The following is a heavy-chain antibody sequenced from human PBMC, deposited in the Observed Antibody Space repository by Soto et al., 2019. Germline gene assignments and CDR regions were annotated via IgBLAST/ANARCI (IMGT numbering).Heavy chain of an antibody. CDR1: GFTFSTFA. D-gene: IGHD3-22*01. CDR2: ISGSGANT. Sequence: GGSLSLSCSASGFTFSTFAMNLVRQAPGKGLEWVSAISGSGANTYYADSVKGRFSLSRDNSANTLYLQMYSLRAEDTAVYFCAKSSDTSDHYFDSWGQGSLVTVSS. J-gene: IGHJ4*02. V-gene: IGHV3-23*01. CDR3: AKSSDTSDHYFDS.